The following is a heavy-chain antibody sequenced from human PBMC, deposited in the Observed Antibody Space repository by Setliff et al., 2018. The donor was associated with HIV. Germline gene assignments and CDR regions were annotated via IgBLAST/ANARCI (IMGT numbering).Heavy chain of an antibody. Sequence: PSETLSLTCTVSGDSITNSMQYWRWIRQHPGKGLQFIGSIHYNDGKTYYNAALRSRVTITADTSNNQFSLKLTSVTAADTAMYYCASFFVTTVTNQDYWGQGTPVTVSS. CDR2: IHYNDGKT. D-gene: IGHD4-17*01. CDR1: GDSITNSMQY. J-gene: IGHJ4*02. CDR3: ASFFVTTVTNQDY. V-gene: IGHV4-39*01.